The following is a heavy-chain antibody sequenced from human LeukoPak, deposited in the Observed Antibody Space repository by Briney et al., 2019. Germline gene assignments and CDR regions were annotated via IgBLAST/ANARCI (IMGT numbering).Heavy chain of an antibody. CDR2: ISYDGSNK. CDR3: ARDRDYYDSSGYYGYFDY. J-gene: IGHJ4*02. Sequence: GGSLRLSCAASGFTFSSYAMHWVRQAPGKGLEWVAVISYDGSNKYYADSVKGRFTISRDNSKNTLYLQTNSLRAEDTAVYYCARDRDYYDSSGYYGYFDYWGQGTLVTVSS. CDR1: GFTFSSYA. D-gene: IGHD3-22*01. V-gene: IGHV3-30*04.